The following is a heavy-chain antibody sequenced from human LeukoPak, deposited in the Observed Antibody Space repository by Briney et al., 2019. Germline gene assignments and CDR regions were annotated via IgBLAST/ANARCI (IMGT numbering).Heavy chain of an antibody. CDR2: ISNGGSI. Sequence: GGSLRLSCVASGFAFSSYALHWVRQAPGKGLQYVSGISNGGSIDYANSVKGRFTISRDNSKNTLYLQMSSLRPEDMAMYYCARDFSYGSGFDYWGQGTLVTVSS. CDR1: GFAFSSYA. V-gene: IGHV3-64*01. J-gene: IGHJ4*02. D-gene: IGHD5-18*01. CDR3: ARDFSYGSGFDY.